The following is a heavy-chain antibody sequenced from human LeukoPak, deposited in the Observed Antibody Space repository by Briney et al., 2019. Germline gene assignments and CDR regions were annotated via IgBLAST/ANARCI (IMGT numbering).Heavy chain of an antibody. CDR2: IYYSGST. V-gene: IGHV4-28*01. J-gene: IGHJ5*02. CDR3: ARRGSGRYNWFDP. Sequence: SDTLSLTCAVSGYSISSSNWWGWIRQPPGKGLEWIGYIYYSGSTYYNASLKSRVTLSVDTSKSQFSLKLNSVTAVDTAVYYCARRGSGRYNWFDPWGQGTLVTVSS. D-gene: IGHD3-10*01. CDR1: GYSISSSNW.